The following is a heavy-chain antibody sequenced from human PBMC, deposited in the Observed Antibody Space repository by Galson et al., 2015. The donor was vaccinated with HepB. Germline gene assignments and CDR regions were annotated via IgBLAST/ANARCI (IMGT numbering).Heavy chain of an antibody. D-gene: IGHD6-19*01. CDR2: IYYSGST. CDR1: GGSISSYY. Sequence: SETLSLTCTVSGGSISSYYWSWIRQPPGKGLEWIGYIYYSGSTNYNPSLKSRVIISVDTSKNQFSLKLSSVTAADTAVYYCARLRAVAGTGGYYGMDVWGQGTTVTVSS. V-gene: IGHV4-59*08. J-gene: IGHJ6*02. CDR3: ARLRAVAGTGGYYGMDV.